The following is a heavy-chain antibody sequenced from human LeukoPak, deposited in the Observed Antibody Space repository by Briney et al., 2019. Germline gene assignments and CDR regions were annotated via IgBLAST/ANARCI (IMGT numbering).Heavy chain of an antibody. J-gene: IGHJ4*02. CDR2: INPNSGGT. CDR1: GYTFTGYY. D-gene: IGHD6-19*01. Sequence: ASVKVSCKASGYTFTGYYMHWVRQAPGQGLEWMGWINPNSGGTNYAQKFQGWVTMTRDTSISPAYMELSRLRSDDTAVYYCARGSTYSSGPDYWGQGTLVTVSS. V-gene: IGHV1-2*04. CDR3: ARGSTYSSGPDY.